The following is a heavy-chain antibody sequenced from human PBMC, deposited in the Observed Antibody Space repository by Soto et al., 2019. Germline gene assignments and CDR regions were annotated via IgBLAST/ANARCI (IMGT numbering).Heavy chain of an antibody. Sequence: QVQLQQWGAGLLKPSETLSLTCAVYGGSFSGYYWSWIRQPPGKGLEWIWEINHSGSTNYNPSLKSRVTISVDTSKNQFPLKLSSVTAADTAVYYCARRRIVGAEGGGSIDYWGQGTLVTVSS. CDR1: GGSFSGYY. J-gene: IGHJ4*02. D-gene: IGHD1-26*01. CDR3: ARRRIVGAEGGGSIDY. V-gene: IGHV4-34*01. CDR2: INHSGST.